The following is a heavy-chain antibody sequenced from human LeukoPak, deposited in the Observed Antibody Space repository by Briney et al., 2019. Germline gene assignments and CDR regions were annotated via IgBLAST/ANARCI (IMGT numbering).Heavy chain of an antibody. Sequence: SHTLSLTCAVSGASISSGYSRSWIRQPPGKGLEWIGYIHHSGSNYYKSALKRRVTILVDRSKNQFSLELTSVTAADTAVYYCARQHCTGTSCYESYWGRGTLVTVSS. CDR3: ARQHCTGTSCYESY. CDR2: IHHSGSN. J-gene: IGHJ4*02. CDR1: GASISSGYS. V-gene: IGHV4-30-2*01. D-gene: IGHD2-15*01.